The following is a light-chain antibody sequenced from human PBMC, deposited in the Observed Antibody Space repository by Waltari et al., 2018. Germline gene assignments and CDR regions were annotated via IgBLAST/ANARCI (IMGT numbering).Light chain of an antibody. CDR3: QQYKTFPRT. V-gene: IGKV1-5*03. J-gene: IGKJ1*01. CDR2: AAS. Sequence: DIELTQPPSNVSASAGDRVIITCRASQSVSKWVAWYQFKGGKAPKVLISAASTIESGVPSRFGGGGSGSDFALTIAGLQPEDSATYYCQQYKTFPRTFGPGTRVEIK. CDR1: QSVSKW.